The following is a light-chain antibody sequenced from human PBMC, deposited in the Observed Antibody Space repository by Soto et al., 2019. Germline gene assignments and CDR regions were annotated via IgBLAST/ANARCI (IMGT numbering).Light chain of an antibody. CDR2: DAS. CDR1: QSVTDY. Sequence: DLQMTQSPSSLSASVGDRVTITCRASQSVTDYLNWYQQKPGNAPKLLIYDASSLQSGVPSRFSGSGSGTDLTRTINSLQPEDFATYFCQQSYSIPQTFGQGTKVEIK. J-gene: IGKJ1*01. V-gene: IGKV1-39*01. CDR3: QQSYSIPQT.